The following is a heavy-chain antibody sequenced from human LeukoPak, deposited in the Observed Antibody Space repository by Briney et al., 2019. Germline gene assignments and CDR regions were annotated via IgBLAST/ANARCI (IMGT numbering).Heavy chain of an antibody. CDR3: APYYVGVGGRGH. V-gene: IGHV4-61*03. Sequence: SETLSLTCTVSGASVSSNSYHWSWIRQAPGKGLEWIVHSGNSDYKPSLKTRITISTDTSNIHFSLNLVSVTAADTAVYYCAPYYVGVGGRGHWGPGTLVTVSS. D-gene: IGHD3-16*01. CDR2: HSGNS. J-gene: IGHJ4*02. CDR1: GASVSSNSYH.